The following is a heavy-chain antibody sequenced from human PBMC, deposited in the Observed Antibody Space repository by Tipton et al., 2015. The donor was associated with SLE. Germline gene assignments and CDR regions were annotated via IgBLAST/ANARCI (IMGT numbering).Heavy chain of an antibody. J-gene: IGHJ3*02. V-gene: IGHV4-59*12. CDR1: GGSIISYY. D-gene: IGHD1-1*01. Sequence: TLSLTCSVSGGSIISYYWSWIRQSPGKGLEWIGYIYYGGSADYNPSLKSRVTISVDTSKNQFSLKLSSVTAADTAVYYCASDGVWNPIWGQGTMVTVSS. CDR3: ASDGVWNPI. CDR2: IYYGGSA.